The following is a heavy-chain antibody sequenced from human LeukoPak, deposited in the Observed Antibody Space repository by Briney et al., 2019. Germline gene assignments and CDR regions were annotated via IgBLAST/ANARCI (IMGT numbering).Heavy chain of an antibody. CDR3: ARELPREVTLDY. J-gene: IGHJ4*01. D-gene: IGHD2-21*02. Sequence: GGSLRLSCAASGFTFISYGMQWVRQAPGKGLVWVSRINTDGSDISYAGSVKGRFTISRDNAKNTLYLQMNSLRGEDTAVYYCARELPREVTLDYWGQGTLVTVSS. CDR2: INTDGSDI. V-gene: IGHV3-74*01. CDR1: GFTFISYG.